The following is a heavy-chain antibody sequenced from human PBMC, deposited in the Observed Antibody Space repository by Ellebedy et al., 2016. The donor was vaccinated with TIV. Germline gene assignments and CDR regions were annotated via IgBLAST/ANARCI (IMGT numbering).Heavy chain of an antibody. CDR3: ARDLGPFGELSPRDNWFDP. J-gene: IGHJ5*02. V-gene: IGHV4-39*02. CDR1: GGPISSSSYY. Sequence: SETLSLTXTVPGGPISSSSYYWGWIRQPPGKGLEWIGSIYYSGSTYYNPSLKSRVTISVDTSKNQFSLKLSSVTAADTAVYYCARDLGPFGELSPRDNWFDPWGQGTLVTVSS. D-gene: IGHD3-10*01. CDR2: IYYSGST.